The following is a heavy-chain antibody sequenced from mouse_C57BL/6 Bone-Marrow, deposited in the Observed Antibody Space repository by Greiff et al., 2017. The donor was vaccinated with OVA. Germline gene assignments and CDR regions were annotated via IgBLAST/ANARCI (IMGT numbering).Heavy chain of an antibody. V-gene: IGHV1-80*01. J-gene: IGHJ3*01. Sequence: QVQLQQSGAELVKPGASVKISCKASGYAFSSYWMNWVKQRPGKGLEWIGQIYPGDGDTNYNGKFKGKATLTADKSSSTAYMQLNSLTSEDSAVYFCARSGAYYSNPFAYWGQGTLVTVSA. D-gene: IGHD2-5*01. CDR3: ARSGAYYSNPFAY. CDR1: GYAFSSYW. CDR2: IYPGDGDT.